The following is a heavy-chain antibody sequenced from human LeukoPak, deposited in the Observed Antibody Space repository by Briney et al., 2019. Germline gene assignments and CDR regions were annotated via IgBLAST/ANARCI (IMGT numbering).Heavy chain of an antibody. J-gene: IGHJ4*02. CDR1: GGSFSGYY. CDR3: ARAGQWLVPGY. Sequence: SETLSLTCAVYGGSFSGYYWSWIRQPPGKGLEWIGEINHSGSTNYNPSLKSRVTISVDTSKNQFSLKLSSVTAADMVAYYCARAGQWLVPGYWGQGTLVTVSS. D-gene: IGHD6-19*01. V-gene: IGHV4-34*01. CDR2: INHSGST.